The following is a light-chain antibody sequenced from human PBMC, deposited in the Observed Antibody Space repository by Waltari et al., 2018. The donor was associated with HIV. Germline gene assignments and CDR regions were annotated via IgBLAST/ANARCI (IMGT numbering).Light chain of an antibody. CDR3: QQYKQLPPYI. J-gene: IGKJ2*01. CDR2: DVS. V-gene: IGKV3-15*01. CDR1: QAMNTA. Sequence: EMGLPQSHATRSVSPGERATLPSRASQAMNTALAWYQQKPGQAPRLLIYDVSTRATGVPARFSGGGSGTDFTLTISSLQSEDVGVYYCQQYKQLPPYIFGQGTKLEI.